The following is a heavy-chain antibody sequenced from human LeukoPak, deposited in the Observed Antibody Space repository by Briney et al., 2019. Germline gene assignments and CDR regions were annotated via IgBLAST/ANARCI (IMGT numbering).Heavy chain of an antibody. V-gene: IGHV4-59*01. D-gene: IGHD2-2*01. J-gene: IGHJ4*02. CDR2: IYYTGST. CDR3: ARVYQSAEYYFDY. Sequence: PSQTLSLTCTVFGGSIDSCYWSWLRQPPGKALEWIGYIYYTGSTEYHPSLKSRVTISLDTSKNQFSLKLTSVTAADTAVYYCARVYQSAEYYFDYWGQGNLVSVSS. CDR1: GGSIDSCY.